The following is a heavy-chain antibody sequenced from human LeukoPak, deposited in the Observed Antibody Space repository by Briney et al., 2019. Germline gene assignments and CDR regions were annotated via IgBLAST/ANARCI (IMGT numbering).Heavy chain of an antibody. J-gene: IGHJ3*02. V-gene: IGHV3-9*01. Sequence: GRSLRLSCAASGFTFDDYAMHWVRQAPGKGLEWVSGISWNSGSIGYADSVKGRFTISRDNAKNSLYLQMNSLRAEDTALYYCAKGYRTVGATTAFDIWGQGTMVTVSS. CDR1: GFTFDDYA. CDR3: AKGYRTVGATTAFDI. CDR2: ISWNSGSI. D-gene: IGHD1-26*01.